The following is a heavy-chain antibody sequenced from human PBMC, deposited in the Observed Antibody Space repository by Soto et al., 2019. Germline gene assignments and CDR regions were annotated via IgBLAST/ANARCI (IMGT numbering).Heavy chain of an antibody. CDR1: GYSISSGYY. D-gene: IGHD6-19*01. CDR2: IYHSGST. J-gene: IGHJ6*02. Sequence: SETLSLTCAASGYSISSGYYWGWIRQPPGKGLEWIGSIYHSGSTYYNPSLKSRVTTSIDTSENQFSLKLGSVTAADTAVYDWARVGQWLVSGYYYGMDVWGQGTTVTVSS. CDR3: ARVGQWLVSGYYYGMDV. V-gene: IGHV4-38-2*01.